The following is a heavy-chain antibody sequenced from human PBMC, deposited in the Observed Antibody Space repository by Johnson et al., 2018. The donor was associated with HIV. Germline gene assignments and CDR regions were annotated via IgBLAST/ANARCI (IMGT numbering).Heavy chain of an antibody. D-gene: IGHD6-19*01. CDR1: GFTFADYG. Sequence: QVQLVESGGGVVQPGGSLRLSCAASGFTFADYGMHWVRQPPGKGLEWVAFIAHDESITHYADSVKGRFTMSRDNSKNTLYLHMKILRPEDTSIYYCAKDDNLGVWYSDAFDVWGQGTVVTVSS. CDR3: AKDDNLGVWYSDAFDV. CDR2: IAHDESIT. V-gene: IGHV3-30*02. J-gene: IGHJ3*01.